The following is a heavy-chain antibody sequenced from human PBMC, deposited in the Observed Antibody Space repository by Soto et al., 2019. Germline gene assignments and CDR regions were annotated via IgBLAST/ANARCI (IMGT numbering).Heavy chain of an antibody. CDR3: AKDMVKGGAFDI. J-gene: IGHJ3*02. Sequence: HPGGSLRLSCAASGSTFSSYAMSWVRQAPGKGLEWVSAISGSGGSTYYADSVKGRFTISRDNSKNTLYLQMNSLRAEDTAVYYCAKDMVKGGAFDIWGQGTMVTVSS. V-gene: IGHV3-23*01. CDR2: ISGSGGST. D-gene: IGHD2-21*01. CDR1: GSTFSSYA.